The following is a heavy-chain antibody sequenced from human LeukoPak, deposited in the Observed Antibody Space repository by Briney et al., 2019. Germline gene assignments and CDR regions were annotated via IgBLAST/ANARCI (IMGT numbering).Heavy chain of an antibody. CDR1: GGSLSSSSYY. Sequence: SETLSLTCTVSGGSLSSSSYYWGWIRQPPGKGLEWIGSIYYSGSTYYNPSLKSRVTISVDTSKNQFSLKLSSVTAADTAVYYCASHCSSTSCYPAYYWYFDLWGRGTLVTVSS. CDR3: ASHCSSTSCYPAYYWYFDL. V-gene: IGHV4-39*01. J-gene: IGHJ2*01. D-gene: IGHD2-2*01. CDR2: IYYSGST.